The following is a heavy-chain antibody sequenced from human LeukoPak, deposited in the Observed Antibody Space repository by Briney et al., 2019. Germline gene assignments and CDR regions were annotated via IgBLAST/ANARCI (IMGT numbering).Heavy chain of an antibody. CDR3: ARIRDFGASYHYFYMDV. Sequence: PGGSLRLSCAASGFTFSDYYMTWIRQAPGKGLEWISYISSSGSTIYYAGSVKGRFTISRDNAKNSLYLQMNSLRAEDTAVYYCARIRDFGASYHYFYMDVWGKGTTVTVSS. CDR2: ISSSGSTI. J-gene: IGHJ6*03. CDR1: GFTFSDYY. D-gene: IGHD4-17*01. V-gene: IGHV3-11*01.